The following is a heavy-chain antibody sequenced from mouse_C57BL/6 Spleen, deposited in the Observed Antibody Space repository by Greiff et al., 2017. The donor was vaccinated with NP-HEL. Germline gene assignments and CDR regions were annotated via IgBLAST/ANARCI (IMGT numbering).Heavy chain of an antibody. CDR2: IHPNSGST. V-gene: IGHV1-64*01. Sequence: QVQLKQPGAELVKPGASVKLSCKASGYTFTSYWMHWVKQRPGQGLEWIGMIHPNSGSTNYNEKFKSKATLTVDKSSSTASIQLSSLTSEDSAVYYCARKYYGSSSYFDYWGQGTTLTVSS. CDR3: ARKYYGSSSYFDY. J-gene: IGHJ2*01. D-gene: IGHD1-1*01. CDR1: GYTFTSYW.